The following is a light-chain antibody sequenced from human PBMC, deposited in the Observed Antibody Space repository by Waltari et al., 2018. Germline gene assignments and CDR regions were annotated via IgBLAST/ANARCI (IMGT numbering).Light chain of an antibody. CDR1: SSAVGGYNY. CDR2: DVS. V-gene: IGLV2-11*01. J-gene: IGLJ2*01. Sequence: QSALTQPSSVSGSPGQSVTISCTGPSSAVGGYNYVSRYQQHPGKAPKLMIYDVSKRPSGVPDRFSGSKSGNTASLTISGLQAEDEADYYCCSYAGSYVVFGGGTKLTVL. CDR3: CSYAGSYVV.